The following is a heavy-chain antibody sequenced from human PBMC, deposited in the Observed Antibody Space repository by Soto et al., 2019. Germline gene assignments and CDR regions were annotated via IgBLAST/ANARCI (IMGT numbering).Heavy chain of an antibody. CDR2: INPSGGST. D-gene: IGHD1-20*01. CDR3: ARDLTEEPLTGPTYWFDP. Sequence: ASVKVSCKASGYTFTSYYMHWVRQAPGQGLEWMGIINPSGGSTSYAQKFQGRVTMTRDTSTSTVYMELSSLRSEDTAVYYCARDLTEEPLTGPTYWFDPWGQGTLVTVFS. CDR1: GYTFTSYY. J-gene: IGHJ5*02. V-gene: IGHV1-46*01.